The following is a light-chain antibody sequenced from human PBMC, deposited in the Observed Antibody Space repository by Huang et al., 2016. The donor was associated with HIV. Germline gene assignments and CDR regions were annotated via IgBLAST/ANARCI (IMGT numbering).Light chain of an antibody. CDR1: QSVGNY. CDR3: QQRSSGVT. CDR2: DTS. Sequence: IVLTQSPATLSWYPGERVTLSCRASQSVGNYIAWYQQHPGQSPKLLIYDTSTRAPGTPVRFSGSGSGTDFTLTSSSLESEDFAVYYCQQRSSGVTFGGGTKV. V-gene: IGKV3-11*01. J-gene: IGKJ4*01.